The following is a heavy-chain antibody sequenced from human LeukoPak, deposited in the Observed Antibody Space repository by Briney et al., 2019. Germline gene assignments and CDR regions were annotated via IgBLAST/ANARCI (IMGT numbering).Heavy chain of an antibody. D-gene: IGHD3-22*01. CDR1: GGSISSYY. Sequence: PSETLSLTCTVSGGSISSYYWSWLRQPPGKGREGIGYIYYSGSTNYNPSLKSRVTISVDTSKNQFSLKLSSVTAADTAVYYCARSGYSDDAFDIWGQGTMVTVSS. V-gene: IGHV4-59*01. CDR3: ARSGYSDDAFDI. J-gene: IGHJ3*02. CDR2: IYYSGST.